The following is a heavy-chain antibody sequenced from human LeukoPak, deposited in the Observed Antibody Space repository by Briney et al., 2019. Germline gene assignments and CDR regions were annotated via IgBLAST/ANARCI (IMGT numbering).Heavy chain of an antibody. Sequence: GESLRISCTGSGHYFTTRWLAWVRQKPGKGLEWMGTVYPGDSETKYSPAFEGQVTISGDKSINTVYLQWDSLKASDTAMYYCARAKGSIYFYGMDVWAQGTMVIVSS. CDR1: GHYFTTRW. V-gene: IGHV5-51*01. CDR2: VYPGDSET. CDR3: ARAKGSIYFYGMDV. J-gene: IGHJ6*02. D-gene: IGHD2/OR15-2a*01.